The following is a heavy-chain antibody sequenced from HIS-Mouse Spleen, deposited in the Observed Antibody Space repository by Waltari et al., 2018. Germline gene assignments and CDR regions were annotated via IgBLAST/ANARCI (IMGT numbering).Heavy chain of an antibody. D-gene: IGHD1-1*01. CDR2: ISYDGSNK. CDR3: ARDLNDYYYYYGMDV. V-gene: IGHV3-30-3*01. J-gene: IGHJ6*02. CDR1: GFTFSSYA. Sequence: QVQLVESGGGVVQPGRSLRLSCAASGFTFSSYAMHGVRQAPGKGLEWVAVISYDGSNKDYADSVNGRFTISRDNSKNTLYLQMNSLRAEDTAVYYCARDLNDYYYYYGMDVWGQGTTVTVSS.